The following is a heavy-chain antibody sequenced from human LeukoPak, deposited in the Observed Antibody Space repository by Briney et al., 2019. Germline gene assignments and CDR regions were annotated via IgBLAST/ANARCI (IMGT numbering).Heavy chain of an antibody. V-gene: IGHV4-39*07. D-gene: IGHD6-13*01. J-gene: IGHJ4*02. CDR1: GGSISSSSYY. CDR2: IYYSGST. Sequence: SETLSLTCTVSGGSISSSSYYWGWIRQPPGKGLEWIGSIYYSGSTYYNPSLKSRVTTSVDTSKNKFSLKLSSVTAADTAVYYCARGIAAAGTYYWGQGTLVTVSS. CDR3: ARGIAAAGTYY.